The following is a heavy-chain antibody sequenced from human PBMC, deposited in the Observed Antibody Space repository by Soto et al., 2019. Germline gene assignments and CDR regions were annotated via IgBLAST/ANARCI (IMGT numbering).Heavy chain of an antibody. CDR1: GGCIRSYY. CDR2: IYYTGST. Sequence: KTSETLYLTCTVYGGCIRSYYWGWIRQPPGKGLEWIGSIYYTGSTYYNPSLKSRVTMSVDASDNQVSLKLNSVTAADTAVYYCARHTSTLHLHFAPSGQRTTVPVSS. V-gene: IGHV4-39*01. CDR3: ARHTSTLHLHFAP. J-gene: IGHJ5*02. D-gene: IGHD2-2*01.